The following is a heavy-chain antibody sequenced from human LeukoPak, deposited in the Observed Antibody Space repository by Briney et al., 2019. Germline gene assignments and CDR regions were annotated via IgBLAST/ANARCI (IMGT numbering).Heavy chain of an antibody. J-gene: IGHJ6*02. CDR1: GYTFTSYA. D-gene: IGHD2-8*01. V-gene: IGHV7-4-1*02. CDR2: INTSTGNP. CDR3: AREGGIVLAYGMDV. Sequence: ASVKVSCKASGYTFTSYAVNWVRQAPGQGLEWMGWINTSTGNPTYAQGFTGRFVFSLDTSVSTAYLQISSLKAEDTAVYYCAREGGIVLAYGMDVWGQGTTVTVSS.